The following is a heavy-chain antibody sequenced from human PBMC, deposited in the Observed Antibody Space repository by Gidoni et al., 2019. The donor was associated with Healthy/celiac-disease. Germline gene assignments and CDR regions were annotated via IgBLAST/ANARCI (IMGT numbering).Heavy chain of an antibody. CDR3: ARPVWFGERTRWGNWFDP. D-gene: IGHD3-10*01. J-gene: IGHJ5*02. CDR2: IIPIFGTA. CDR1: GATFSSYP. V-gene: IGHV1-69*01. Sequence: PVSSVTVSCQTSGATFSSYPLSWLRQAPGPGLAWMGGIIPIFGTATYAQKFQGRVTITADESTSTASMELSSLRSEDTAVYYCARPVWFGERTRWGNWFDPWGQGTLVTVSS.